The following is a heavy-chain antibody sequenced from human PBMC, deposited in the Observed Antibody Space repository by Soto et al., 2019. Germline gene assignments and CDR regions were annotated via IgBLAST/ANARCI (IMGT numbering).Heavy chain of an antibody. Sequence: EVQLVESGGGLVQPGGSLRLSCAASGFTFSSYWMSWVRQAPGKGLEWVANVNQDGGEKFYVDSVKGRFTISRDNAMNSMYLQMNSLRAEHTAVYDCARGRPVPYWGQGTLVTVSS. CDR1: GFTFSSYW. CDR2: VNQDGGEK. D-gene: IGHD3-10*01. V-gene: IGHV3-7*01. CDR3: ARGRPVPY. J-gene: IGHJ4*02.